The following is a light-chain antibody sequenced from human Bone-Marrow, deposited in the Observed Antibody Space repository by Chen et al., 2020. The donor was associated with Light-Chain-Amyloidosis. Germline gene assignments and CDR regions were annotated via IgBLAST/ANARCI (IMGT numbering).Light chain of an antibody. CDR3: MQSIQLPLT. CDR1: QTLRDIKTY. J-gene: IGKJ4*01. Sequence: DIGMTQTPLSLSVTPGQTASISCKSSQTLRDIKTYLYWYLQKPGQSPQLLIYEVSNWFSGVPDRFSGSGSETDFTLKISRVEAEDVGVYYCMQSIQLPLTFGGGTKVEIK. V-gene: IGKV2D-29*02. CDR2: EVS.